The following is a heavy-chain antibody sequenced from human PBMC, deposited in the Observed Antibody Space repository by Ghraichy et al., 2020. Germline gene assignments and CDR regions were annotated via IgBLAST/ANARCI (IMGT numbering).Heavy chain of an antibody. D-gene: IGHD1-1*01. Sequence: ASVKVSCKTSGYTFTSYRVHWLRQAPGQRPEWMGWIHPDKGDTKYSQKFQGRVTMTRDTSASTVYMELSSLRSEDTAVYYCARSRNINERLYWGQGTLVTVSS. CDR2: IHPDKGDT. J-gene: IGHJ4*02. CDR3: ARSRNINERLY. V-gene: IGHV1-3*01. CDR1: GYTFTSYR.